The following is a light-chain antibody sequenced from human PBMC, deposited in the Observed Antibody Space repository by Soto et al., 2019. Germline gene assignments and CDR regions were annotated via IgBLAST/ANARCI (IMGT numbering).Light chain of an antibody. CDR2: GAS. V-gene: IGKV3-15*01. Sequence: EIVLTQSPGTLRLSPGERATLSCRASHTVSSSYLTWYQQRPGQAPRLLIYGASTRATDMPGRFSGRGSGTEFTLTISSLQSEDFAVYYCQQYRNWPRTFGQGTKVDIK. CDR3: QQYRNWPRT. J-gene: IGKJ1*01. CDR1: HTVSSSY.